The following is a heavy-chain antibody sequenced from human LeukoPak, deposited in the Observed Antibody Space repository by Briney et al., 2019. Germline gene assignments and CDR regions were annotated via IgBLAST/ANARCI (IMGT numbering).Heavy chain of an antibody. CDR2: FDPEDGET. D-gene: IGHD3-10*01. V-gene: IGHV1-24*01. J-gene: IGHJ5*02. Sequence: ASVKVSCKVSGYTLTELSIHWVRQAPGKGLEWMGGFDPEDGETIYAQKFQGRVTMTEDTSTDTAYMELSSLRSEDTAVYYCATASGSYAHNWFDPWGQGTLVTVSS. CDR3: ATASGSYAHNWFDP. CDR1: GYTLTELS.